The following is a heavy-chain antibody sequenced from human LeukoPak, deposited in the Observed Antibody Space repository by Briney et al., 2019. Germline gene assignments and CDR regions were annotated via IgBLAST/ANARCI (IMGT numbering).Heavy chain of an antibody. CDR1: GGSISSGGYS. D-gene: IGHD6-6*01. CDR2: IYHSGST. Sequence: PSETLSLTCAVSGGSISSGGYSWSWIRQPPGKGLEWIGYIYHSGSTYYNPSLESRVTISVDRSKNQFSLKLSSVTAADTAVYYCARSIEGSSSQTFDYWGQGTLVTVSS. V-gene: IGHV4-30-2*01. J-gene: IGHJ4*02. CDR3: ARSIEGSSSQTFDY.